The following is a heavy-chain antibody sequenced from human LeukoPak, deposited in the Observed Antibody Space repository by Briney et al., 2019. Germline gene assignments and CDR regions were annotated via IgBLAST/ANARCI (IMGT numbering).Heavy chain of an antibody. V-gene: IGHV4-61*05. CDR3: ARSRGYSGYAYDAFDI. CDR2: IYYSGST. CDR1: GGSISGSSYY. D-gene: IGHD5-12*01. J-gene: IGHJ3*02. Sequence: PETLSLTCTVSGGSISGSSYYWGWIRQAPGKGLEWIGYIYYSGSTNYNPSLKSRVTISVDTSKNQFSLKLSSVTAADTAVYYCARSRGYSGYAYDAFDIWGQGTMVTVSS.